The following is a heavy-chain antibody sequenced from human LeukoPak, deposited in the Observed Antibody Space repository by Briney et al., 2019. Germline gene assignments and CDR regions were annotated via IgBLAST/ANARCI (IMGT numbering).Heavy chain of an antibody. D-gene: IGHD3-22*01. CDR3: ASRAKYYYDSSAHYGWYFDY. CDR2: IYTSGST. CDR1: GGSISSYY. Sequence: PSETLSLTCTVSGGSISSYYWSWIRQPPGKGLEWIGYIYTSGSTNYNPSLKSRVTISVDTSKNQFSLKLSSVTAADTAVYYCASRAKYYYDSSAHYGWYFDYWGQGTLVTVSS. J-gene: IGHJ4*02. V-gene: IGHV4-4*09.